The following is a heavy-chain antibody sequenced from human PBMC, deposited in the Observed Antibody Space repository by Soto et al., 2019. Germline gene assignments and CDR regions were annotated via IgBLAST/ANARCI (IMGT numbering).Heavy chain of an antibody. J-gene: IGHJ4*02. D-gene: IGHD3-9*01. CDR1: GFSFRSYW. V-gene: IGHV3-74*01. Sequence: EVQLVESGGGLVQSGGSLGLSCAASGFSFRSYWMQWVRQAPGKGLVWVARISSDGSSTTYADSANGRFTISRDNAANTLYLQMSSLRAEDTAVYYCAREYYGVLTGYYNDYWGQGTLVTVSS. CDR2: ISSDGSST. CDR3: AREYYGVLTGYYNDY.